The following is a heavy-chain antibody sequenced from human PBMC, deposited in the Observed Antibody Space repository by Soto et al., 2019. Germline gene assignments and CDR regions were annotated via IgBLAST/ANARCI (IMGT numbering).Heavy chain of an antibody. CDR3: ARRLDSSSWYNWFDP. CDR1: GGSISSSSYY. V-gene: IGHV4-39*01. Sequence: SETLSLTCTVSGGSISSSSYYWGWIRQPPGKGLEWIGSIYYSGSTYYNPSLKSRVTISVDTSKNQFSLKLSSVTAADTAVYYCARRLDSSSWYNWFDPWGQGTLVTVSS. J-gene: IGHJ5*02. CDR2: IYYSGST. D-gene: IGHD6-13*01.